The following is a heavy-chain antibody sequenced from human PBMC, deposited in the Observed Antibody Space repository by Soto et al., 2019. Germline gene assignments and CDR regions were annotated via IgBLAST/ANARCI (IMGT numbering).Heavy chain of an antibody. V-gene: IGHV4-4*02. Sequence: SETLSLTCAVSGGSISSGNWWSWVRQPPGKGLEWIGEIYHSGSTNYNPSLKSRVTISVDKSKHQFSLKLSSVTAADTAVYYCARDLGHEAYYYYYCMDVWGQGTTVTVSS. CDR1: GGSISSGNW. CDR3: ARDLGHEAYYYYYCMDV. CDR2: IYHSGST. D-gene: IGHD7-27*01. J-gene: IGHJ6*02.